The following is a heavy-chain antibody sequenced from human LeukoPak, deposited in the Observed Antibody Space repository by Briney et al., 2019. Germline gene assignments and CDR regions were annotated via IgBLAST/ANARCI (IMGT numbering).Heavy chain of an antibody. V-gene: IGHV1-2*02. CDR2: INPNSGGT. D-gene: IGHD6-13*01. J-gene: IGHJ6*03. CDR3: ARDRSAIAAAATYYMDV. CDR1: GYTFTSYY. Sequence: AASVKVSCKTSGYTFTSYYMHWVRQAPGQGLEWMGWINPNSGGTNYAQKFQGRVTMTRDTSISTAYMELSRLRSDDTAVYYCARDRSAIAAAATYYMDVWGKGTTVTVSS.